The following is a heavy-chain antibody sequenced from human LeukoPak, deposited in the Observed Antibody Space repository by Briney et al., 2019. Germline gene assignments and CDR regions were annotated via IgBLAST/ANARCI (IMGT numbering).Heavy chain of an antibody. CDR3: VRLRRNI. J-gene: IGHJ4*02. CDR2: ISVRSNYI. Sequence: PGGSLRLSCVASGYTFSSYSINWVRHAPGKGLEWVSSISVRSNYIYYADSVRGRFSISRDDARDSLYLQMNSLRAEDTAVYFCVRLRRNIWGQGTLVTVSP. D-gene: IGHD1/OR15-1a*01. CDR1: GYTFSSYS. V-gene: IGHV3-21*01.